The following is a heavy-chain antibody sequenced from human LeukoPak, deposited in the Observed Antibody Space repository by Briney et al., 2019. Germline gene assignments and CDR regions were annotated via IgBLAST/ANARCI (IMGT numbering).Heavy chain of an antibody. J-gene: IGHJ4*02. Sequence: GGSLRLSCAVSGFSVNVNYMSWVRQAPGKGLQWVSVMFPDGRTYYADSVKGRFTISRDLARNTLLLQMHSLRADDAAVQYCARTNPVYGDYDYWGQGTLVTVSS. CDR1: GFSVNVNY. CDR3: ARTNPVYGDYDY. D-gene: IGHD4-17*01. V-gene: IGHV3-53*01. CDR2: MFPDGRT.